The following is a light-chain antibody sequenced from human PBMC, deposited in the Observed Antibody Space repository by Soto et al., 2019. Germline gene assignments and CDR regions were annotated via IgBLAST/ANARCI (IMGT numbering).Light chain of an antibody. CDR3: CSSVGSYV. CDR1: SSDVKNYKL. J-gene: IGLJ1*01. CDR2: EVT. Sequence: QSALNQPASVSGSPGQSVTISCTATSSDVKNYKLVSWYQQHPGKAPKLIIYEVTKRPSGVSNRFSGSKSANTASMTISGLQPEDEADYYCCSSVGSYVFGTGTKVTV. V-gene: IGLV2-23*02.